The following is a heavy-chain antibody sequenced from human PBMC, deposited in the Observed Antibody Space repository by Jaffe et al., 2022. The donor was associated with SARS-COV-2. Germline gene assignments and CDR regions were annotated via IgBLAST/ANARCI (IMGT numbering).Heavy chain of an antibody. V-gene: IGHV3-23*01. J-gene: IGHJ4*02. CDR1: GFTFSSYA. D-gene: IGHD6-13*01. CDR3: AKDTLPIAAAGIALWDY. Sequence: EVQLLESGGGLVQPGGSLRLSCAASGFTFSSYAMSWVRQAPGKGLEWVSAISGSGGSTYYADSVKGRFTISRDNSKNTLYLQMNSLRAEDTAVYYCAKDTLPIAAAGIALWDYWGQGTLVTVSS. CDR2: ISGSGGST.